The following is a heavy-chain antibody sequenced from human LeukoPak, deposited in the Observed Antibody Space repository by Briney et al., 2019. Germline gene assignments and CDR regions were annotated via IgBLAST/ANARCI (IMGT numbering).Heavy chain of an antibody. D-gene: IGHD6-19*01. CDR2: ISGGGEST. Sequence: GGSLGLSCIASEFTFSSHAMNWVRQAPGKGLEWVSSISGGGESTYYADSVKGRFTVSRDNSKNTLYLQINSLRGEDTAVYYCAKGKYSSGGVPDYWGQGTLVTVSS. V-gene: IGHV3-23*01. J-gene: IGHJ4*02. CDR3: AKGKYSSGGVPDY. CDR1: EFTFSSHA.